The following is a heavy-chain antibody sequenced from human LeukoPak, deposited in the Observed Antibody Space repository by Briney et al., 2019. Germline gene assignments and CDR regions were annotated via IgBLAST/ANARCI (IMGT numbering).Heavy chain of an antibody. CDR2: IYYSGST. D-gene: IGHD6-19*01. J-gene: IGHJ4*02. Sequence: SETLSLTCTVSGGSISSYYWGWIRQPPGKGLEWIGYIYYSGSTNYNPSLKSRVTISVDTSKNQFSLKLSSVTAAGTAVYYCAKHYSSGWYYFDYWGQGTLVTVSS. CDR3: AKHYSSGWYYFDY. CDR1: GGSISSYY. V-gene: IGHV4-59*08.